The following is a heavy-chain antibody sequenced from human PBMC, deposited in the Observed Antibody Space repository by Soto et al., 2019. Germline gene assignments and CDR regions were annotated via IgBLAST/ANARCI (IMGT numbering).Heavy chain of an antibody. CDR2: ITAYNGNT. J-gene: IGHJ4*02. CDR3: ARYFLRGPFFDS. D-gene: IGHD3-10*01. V-gene: IGHV1-18*01. Sequence: ASVKGSCKSSGNIFTSYGFSWVRQAPGQGLEWVGWITAYNGNTNYAQRFQGRVTVTTDTSTSTAYMELRNLRSDDSAVYYCARYFLRGPFFDSGGQGTSVTVSS. CDR1: GNIFTSYG.